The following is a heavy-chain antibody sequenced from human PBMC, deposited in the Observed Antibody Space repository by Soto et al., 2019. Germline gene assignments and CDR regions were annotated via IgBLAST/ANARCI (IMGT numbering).Heavy chain of an antibody. CDR1: GGTFSSYA. CDR3: ARDEIVGPTQSNWSHP. V-gene: IGHV1-69*06. CDR2: IIPIFGTS. Sequence: SVKVSCKAGGGTFSSYAISWVRQAPGQGLEWMGGIIPIFGTSNYAQKFQGRVTITADKSTSTVYMELSSLRSEDTAVYYCARDEIVGPTQSNWSHPCCPGPLLTLFS. J-gene: IGHJ5*02. D-gene: IGHD1-26*01.